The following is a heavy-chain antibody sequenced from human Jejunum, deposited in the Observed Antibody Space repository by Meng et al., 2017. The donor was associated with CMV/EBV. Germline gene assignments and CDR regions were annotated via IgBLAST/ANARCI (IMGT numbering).Heavy chain of an antibody. CDR1: GYSFINYA. CDR3: ARVAPSGYRYFDY. J-gene: IGHJ4*02. V-gene: IGHV7-4-1*02. D-gene: IGHD3-3*01. Sequence: VPLVQLWSDFNKPGASLTVSCKVSGYSFINYAVNWARQAPGQGLEWMGWINTNTGNPTYAQGFTRRFVFSLDTSFRTAYLQISSLKAEDTAVYYCARVAPSGYRYFDYWGQGTLVTVSS. CDR2: INTNTGNP.